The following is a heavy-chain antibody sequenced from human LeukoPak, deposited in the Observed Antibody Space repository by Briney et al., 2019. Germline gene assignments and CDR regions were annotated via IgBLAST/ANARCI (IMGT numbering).Heavy chain of an antibody. CDR1: GFPFSSYW. CDR2: IKQDGGET. CDR3: ARERNVAVVTAFDV. Sequence: PGGSLRLSCAASGFPFSSYWMAWVRQAPGKGLEWVASIKQDGGETFYVDSVKGRFTISRDNAKNSLYLQMNTLRPEDTAVYYCARERNVAVVTAFDVWGQGTKVTVSS. J-gene: IGHJ3*01. V-gene: IGHV3-7*01. D-gene: IGHD2-2*01.